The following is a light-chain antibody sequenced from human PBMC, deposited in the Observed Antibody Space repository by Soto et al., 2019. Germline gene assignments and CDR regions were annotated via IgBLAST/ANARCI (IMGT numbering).Light chain of an antibody. V-gene: IGLV3-25*03. CDR1: ALPKRY. CDR3: QSADSSGTYV. Sequence: SSELTQPPSVSVSPGQTARITCSGDALPKRYAYWYQQKPGQAPVLVIYKDSERPSGIPERFSGSSSGTTVTLTISGVQAEDEADYYCQSADSSGTYVFGAGTKLTVL. CDR2: KDS. J-gene: IGLJ1*01.